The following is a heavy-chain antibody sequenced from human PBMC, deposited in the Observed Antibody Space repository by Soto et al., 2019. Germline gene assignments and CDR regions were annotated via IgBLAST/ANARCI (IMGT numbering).Heavy chain of an antibody. CDR3: ARGYSSSAFDP. J-gene: IGHJ5*02. D-gene: IGHD6-13*01. Sequence: SXKVSFKASGYTXTSYGIRLVRQAPGQGLEWIGWIIAYNGNTNYAQKLQGRVTMTTDTSTSTAYMELRSLRSDDTAVYYCARGYSSSAFDPWGQGTLGTVSS. CDR2: IIAYNGNT. V-gene: IGHV1-18*04. CDR1: GYTXTSYG.